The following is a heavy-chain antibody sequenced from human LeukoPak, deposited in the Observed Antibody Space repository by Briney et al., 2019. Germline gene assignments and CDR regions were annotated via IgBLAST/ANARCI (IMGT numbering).Heavy chain of an antibody. V-gene: IGHV3-21*01. CDR3: ARSDSSGYYYSPGGY. CDR2: ISSSSSYI. J-gene: IGHJ4*02. D-gene: IGHD3-22*01. Sequence: PGGSLRLSCAASGFTFSSYSMNWVRQAPGKGLEWVSSISSSSSYIYYADSVKGRFTISRDNAKNSLYLQMNSLRAEDTAVYYCARSDSSGYYYSPGGYWGQGTLVTVSS. CDR1: GFTFSSYS.